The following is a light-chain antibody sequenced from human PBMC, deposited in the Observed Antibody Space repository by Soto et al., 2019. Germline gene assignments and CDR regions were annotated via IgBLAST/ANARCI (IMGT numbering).Light chain of an antibody. Sequence: SVLTHPASVSCSPLESITISCPVCSDDIVTYEYIPWHQHHPGKAPKLIIFGVYDRPSGVSDRFSGSKSGNTASLTIFGLQLEDEAVYYCSSYTSGSTLPWVFGTGTKVTVL. CDR1: SDDIVTYEY. CDR2: GVY. V-gene: IGLV2-14*01. J-gene: IGLJ1*01. CDR3: SSYTSGSTLPWV.